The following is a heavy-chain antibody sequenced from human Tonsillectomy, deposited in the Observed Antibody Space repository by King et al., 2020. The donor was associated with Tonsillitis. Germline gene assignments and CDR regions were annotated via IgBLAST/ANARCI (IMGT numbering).Heavy chain of an antibody. CDR3: AKDLGSLVGAIFGVNGFDY. Sequence: VQLVESGGVVVQPGGSLRLSCAASGFTFDDYTMHWVRQAPGKGLEWVSLISWDGGSTYYADSVKGRFTISRDTSKNSLYLQMNSLRTEDTALYYCAKDLGSLVGAIFGVNGFDYWGQGTLVTVSS. D-gene: IGHD3-3*01. J-gene: IGHJ4*02. CDR2: ISWDGGST. V-gene: IGHV3-43*01. CDR1: GFTFDDYT.